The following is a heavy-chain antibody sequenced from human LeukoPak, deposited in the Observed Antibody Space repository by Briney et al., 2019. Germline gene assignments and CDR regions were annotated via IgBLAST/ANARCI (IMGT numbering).Heavy chain of an antibody. Sequence: SETLSLTCSVSGGSISSNYWSWIRQPPGKGLEWIGYIYYSGSTNYNPSLKSRVTISVDTSKNQFSLKLSSVTAADTAVYYCARGMVLAARPRAFDIWGQGTMVTVSS. CDR3: ARGMVLAARPRAFDI. J-gene: IGHJ3*02. CDR2: IYYSGST. D-gene: IGHD6-6*01. V-gene: IGHV4-59*01. CDR1: GGSISSNY.